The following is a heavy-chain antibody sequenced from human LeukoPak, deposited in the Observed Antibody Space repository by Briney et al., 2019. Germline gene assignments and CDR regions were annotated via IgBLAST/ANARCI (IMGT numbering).Heavy chain of an antibody. CDR1: GGSISSSSYY. CDR2: IYNSGST. CDR3: ARDDYYDSSGYYYFDY. V-gene: IGHV4-39*07. D-gene: IGHD3-22*01. Sequence: PSETLSLTCSVSGGSISSSSYYWGWIRQPPGKGLEWIGSIYNSGSTYYNPSLKSRVTMSVDTSKNQFSLKLSSVTAADTAVYYCARDDYYDSSGYYYFDYWGQGTLVTVSS. J-gene: IGHJ4*02.